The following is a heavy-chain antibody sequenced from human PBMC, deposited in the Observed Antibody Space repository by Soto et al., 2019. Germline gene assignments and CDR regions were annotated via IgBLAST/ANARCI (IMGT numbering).Heavy chain of an antibody. D-gene: IGHD6-13*01. Sequence: SETLSLTCTVSGGSISSCYWSWIRQPPGKGLEWIGYIYYSGSTNYNPSLKSRVTISVDTSKNQFSLKLSSVTAADTAVYYCARAGIAAAGYYYYYYMDVWGKGTTVTVSS. V-gene: IGHV4-59*01. CDR2: IYYSGST. CDR1: GGSISSCY. CDR3: ARAGIAAAGYYYYYYMDV. J-gene: IGHJ6*03.